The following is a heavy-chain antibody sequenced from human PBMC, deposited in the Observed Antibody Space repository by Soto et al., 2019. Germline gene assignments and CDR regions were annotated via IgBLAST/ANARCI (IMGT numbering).Heavy chain of an antibody. J-gene: IGHJ4*02. CDR3: AKDRWDSGSYCVDY. CDR2: ISGSGGST. D-gene: IGHD1-26*01. V-gene: IGHV3-23*01. Sequence: GGSLRLSCAASGFTFSSYAMSWVRQAPGKGLEWVSAISGSGGSTYYADSVKGRFTISRDNSKNTLYLQMNSLRAEDMAVYYCAKDRWDSGSYCVDYWGQGTLVTVSS. CDR1: GFTFSSYA.